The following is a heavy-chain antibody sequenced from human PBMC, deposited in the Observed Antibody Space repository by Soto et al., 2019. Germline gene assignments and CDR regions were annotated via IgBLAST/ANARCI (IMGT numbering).Heavy chain of an antibody. Sequence: GGALRLSCAASGFTFSSYSMNWVRQAPGKGLEWVSSISSSSSYIYYADSVKGRFTISRDNAKNSLYLQMNSLRAEDTAVYYCAREGPRIAAAGIKEYYYYYYGMDVWGQGTTVTVSS. CDR1: GFTFSSYS. D-gene: IGHD6-13*01. CDR2: ISSSSSYI. J-gene: IGHJ6*02. V-gene: IGHV3-21*01. CDR3: AREGPRIAAAGIKEYYYYYYGMDV.